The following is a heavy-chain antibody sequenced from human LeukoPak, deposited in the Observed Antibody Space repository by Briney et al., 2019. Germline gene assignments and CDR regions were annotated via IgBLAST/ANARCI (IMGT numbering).Heavy chain of an antibody. D-gene: IGHD2-15*01. Sequence: PSETLSLTCAVSGGSFSGYYWSWIRQPPGKGLEWIGEINHSGSTNYNPSLKSRVTISVDTSKNQFSLKLSSVTAADTAVYYCARTPLPEYFQHWGQGTLVTVSS. CDR1: GGSFSGYY. CDR2: INHSGST. J-gene: IGHJ1*01. V-gene: IGHV4-34*01. CDR3: ARTPLPEYFQH.